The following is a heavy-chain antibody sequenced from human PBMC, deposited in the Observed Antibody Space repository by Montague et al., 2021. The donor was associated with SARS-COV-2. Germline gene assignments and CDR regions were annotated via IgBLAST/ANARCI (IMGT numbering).Heavy chain of an antibody. CDR1: GXSISSGYY. J-gene: IGHJ4*02. CDR2: IYHSGST. Sequence: SETLSLTCTVSGXSISSGYYWGWIRQPPGKGLEWIGSIYHSGSTYYNPSRKSRVTISVDTSKNQFSLKLSSVTAADTAVYYCARDVRYYDFWSGRAQTSPDYWGQGTLVTVSS. CDR3: ARDVRYYDFWSGRAQTSPDY. D-gene: IGHD3-3*01. V-gene: IGHV4-38-2*02.